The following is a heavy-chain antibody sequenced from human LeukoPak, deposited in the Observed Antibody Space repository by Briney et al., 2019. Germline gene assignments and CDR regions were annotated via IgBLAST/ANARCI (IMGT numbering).Heavy chain of an antibody. CDR1: GYTFTSYG. CDR2: ISAYNGNT. Sequence: ASVKVSCKASGYTFTSYGISWVRQAPGQGLEWMGWISAYNGNTNYAQKLQGRVTMTTDTSTSTAYMELRSLRSDDTAVYYCARVSDFWSGSHYYYYYGMDVWGQGTTVTVSS. CDR3: ARVSDFWSGSHYYYYYGMDV. V-gene: IGHV1-18*01. D-gene: IGHD3-3*01. J-gene: IGHJ6*02.